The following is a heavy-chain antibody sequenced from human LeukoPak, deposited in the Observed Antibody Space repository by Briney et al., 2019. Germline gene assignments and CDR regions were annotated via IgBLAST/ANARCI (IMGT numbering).Heavy chain of an antibody. CDR2: IYYSGST. J-gene: IGHJ3*02. D-gene: IGHD2-21*02. Sequence: MASETLSLTCTVSGGSISSSSYYWGWIRQPPGKGLEWIGSIYYSGSTYYNPSLKSRVTISVDTSKNQFSLKLSSVTAADTAVYYCARLVVVVTAKGAFDIWGQGTMVTVSS. CDR3: ARLVVVVTAKGAFDI. V-gene: IGHV4-39*07. CDR1: GGSISSSSYY.